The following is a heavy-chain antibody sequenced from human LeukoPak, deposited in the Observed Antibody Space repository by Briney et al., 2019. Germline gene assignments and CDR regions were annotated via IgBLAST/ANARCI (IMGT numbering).Heavy chain of an antibody. Sequence: PSETLSLTCTVSGGSISSHYWTWIRQSPVKGLEWIGDISNSGSTSYNPSLKSRVTISIDTSKNQFSLKLSSVTAADTAVYYCGRDALVGYFSYYYMDVWGKGTTVTVPS. D-gene: IGHD2-15*01. J-gene: IGHJ6*03. CDR3: GRDALVGYFSYYYMDV. CDR1: GGSISSHY. V-gene: IGHV4-59*11. CDR2: ISNSGST.